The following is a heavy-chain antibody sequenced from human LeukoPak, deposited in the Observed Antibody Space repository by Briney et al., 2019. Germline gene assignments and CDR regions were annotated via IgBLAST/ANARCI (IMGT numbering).Heavy chain of an antibody. Sequence: SETLSLTCAVYGGSFSGYYWSWIRQPPGKGLEWIGEINHSGSTNYNPSLKSRVTISVDTSKNQFSLKLSSVTAADTAVYYCARDEIAAAGGDPDAFDIWGQGTMVTVSS. CDR1: GGSFSGYY. CDR2: INHSGST. J-gene: IGHJ3*02. V-gene: IGHV4-34*01. CDR3: ARDEIAAAGGDPDAFDI. D-gene: IGHD6-13*01.